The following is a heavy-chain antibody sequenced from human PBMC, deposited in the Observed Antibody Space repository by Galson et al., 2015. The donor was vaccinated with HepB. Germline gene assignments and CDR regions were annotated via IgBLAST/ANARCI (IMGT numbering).Heavy chain of an antibody. CDR1: GSAFSSHG. D-gene: IGHD4-11*01. CDR2: IWFDGSKD. Sequence: SLRLSCAASGSAFSSHGMHWVRQAPGKGLEWVALIWFDGSKDYYADSVKGRFTISRDNSNNMLYLQMNNLRVDDTAVYYCARYYGNYRAFDSWGQGTLVTDSS. J-gene: IGHJ4*02. V-gene: IGHV3-33*01. CDR3: ARYYGNYRAFDS.